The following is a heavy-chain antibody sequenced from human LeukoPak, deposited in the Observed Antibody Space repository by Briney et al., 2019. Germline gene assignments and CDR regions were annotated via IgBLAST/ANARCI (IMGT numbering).Heavy chain of an antibody. CDR1: GLTFSSYE. J-gene: IGHJ4*02. Sequence: GGALRLPCAGCGLTFSSYEMNWVRQAPGKGLEGVSDISSSGSTIYYADSVKGRFTISRDNAKNSLYLQMNSLRAEDTAVYYCARPNPLGYCSSTSCYEYYFDYWGQGTLVTVSS. CDR3: ARPNPLGYCSSTSCYEYYFDY. CDR2: ISSSGSTI. V-gene: IGHV3-48*03. D-gene: IGHD2-2*01.